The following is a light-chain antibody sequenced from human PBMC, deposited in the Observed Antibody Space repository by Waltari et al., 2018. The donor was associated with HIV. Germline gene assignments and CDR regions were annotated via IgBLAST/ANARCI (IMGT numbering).Light chain of an antibody. CDR3: QQYGSSPLT. CDR2: GAS. J-gene: IGKJ4*01. V-gene: IGKV3-20*01. Sequence: EIVLTQSPGTLSLSLGERATLSCRASQNVISNSLTWYQQIPGQAPRLLIYGASSRATGIPDRFSGSGSGTDFTLSITRLEPEDFAVYYCQQYGSSPLTFGGGTKVEIK. CDR1: QNVISNS.